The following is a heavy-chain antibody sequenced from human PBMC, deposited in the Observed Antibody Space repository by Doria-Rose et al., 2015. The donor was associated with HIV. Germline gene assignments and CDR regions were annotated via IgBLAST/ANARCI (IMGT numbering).Heavy chain of an antibody. V-gene: IGHV2-26*01. CDR1: GVSLSSPGMG. CDR2: IFSDDER. J-gene: IGHJ4*02. D-gene: IGHD6-13*01. CDR3: ARIKSSRWYHKYYFDF. Sequence: ITLKESGPVLVKPTETLTLTCTVSGVSLSSPGMGVSWIRQPPGEALEWLANIFSDDERSYKASLKSRLTIARGTSKSQVVLTMTDMDPVDTATYYCARIKSSRWYHKYYFDFWGQGTLVIVSA.